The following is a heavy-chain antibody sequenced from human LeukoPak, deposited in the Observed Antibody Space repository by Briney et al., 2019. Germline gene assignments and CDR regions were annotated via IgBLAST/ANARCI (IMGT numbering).Heavy chain of an antibody. D-gene: IGHD4-17*01. Sequence: GESLKISCKASGYSFSRYWIGWVRQMPGKGLEWMGIIYPGDSETRYSPSFQGQVTTSADKSISTAYLQWSSLKASDNAMYYCARSSAAAVTTEGDYWGQGTLVTVSS. J-gene: IGHJ4*02. V-gene: IGHV5-51*01. CDR1: GYSFSRYW. CDR2: IYPGDSET. CDR3: ARSSAAAVTTEGDY.